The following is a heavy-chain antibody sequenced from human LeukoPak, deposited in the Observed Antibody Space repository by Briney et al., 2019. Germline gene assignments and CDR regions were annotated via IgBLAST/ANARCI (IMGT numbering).Heavy chain of an antibody. Sequence: SGGSLRLSCSASGFTFSSYAMSWVRQPPGKGREWVSAISGSGGSTYYADSVKGRFTITRDNSQNMLYLQMNSLRAEDTAVHYCAKDGVPNYYGSGSYLDYWGQGTLVTVSS. CDR3: AKDGVPNYYGSGSYLDY. CDR2: ISGSGGST. V-gene: IGHV3-23*01. J-gene: IGHJ4*02. D-gene: IGHD3-10*01. CDR1: GFTFSSYA.